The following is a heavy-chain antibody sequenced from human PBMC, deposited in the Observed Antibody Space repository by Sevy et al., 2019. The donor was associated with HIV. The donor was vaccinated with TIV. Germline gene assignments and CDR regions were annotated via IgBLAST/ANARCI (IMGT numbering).Heavy chain of an antibody. CDR3: ARVKSYSSGPETGEEYYFDY. J-gene: IGHJ4*02. CDR1: GFTVSSNY. V-gene: IGHV3-53*01. CDR2: IYSGGST. Sequence: GGSLRLSCAASGFTVSSNYMSWVRQAPGKGLEWVSVIYSGGSTYYADSVKGRFTISRDNSKNTLYLQMNSLRTEDTAVYYCARVKSYSSGPETGEEYYFDYWGQGTLVTVSS. D-gene: IGHD6-19*01.